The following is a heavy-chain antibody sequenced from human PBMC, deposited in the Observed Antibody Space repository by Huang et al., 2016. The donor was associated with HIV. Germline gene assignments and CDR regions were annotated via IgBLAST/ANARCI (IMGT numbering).Heavy chain of an antibody. V-gene: IGHV1-3*01. CDR1: GYSFTTYA. CDR3: AREFVIFGAPLWPAY. CDR2: INPGNGNT. D-gene: IGHD2-21*01. Sequence: QVQLVQSGAEVKKPGASVTVSCTASGYSFTTYALHWVRQAPGHRLEWMGWINPGNGNTNYSQKFQGRVTITRETSASTVYMEVGSLTFEDTAVYYCAREFVIFGAPLWPAYWGQGTLISVSS. J-gene: IGHJ4*02.